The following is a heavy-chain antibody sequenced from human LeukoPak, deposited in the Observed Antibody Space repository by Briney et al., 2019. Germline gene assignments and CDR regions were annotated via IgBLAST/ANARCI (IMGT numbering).Heavy chain of an antibody. CDR1: GFTVSRYA. J-gene: IGHJ4*02. D-gene: IGHD3-22*01. V-gene: IGHV3-23*01. CDR2: ISGSGGST. CDR3: ATERHDSSGYYYRALFY. Sequence: QPGRSLRLSCAASGFTVSRYAMSWVRQAPGKGLEWVSSISGSGGSTYYADSVKGRFTISRDNPKNTLYLQMNSLRAEDTAVYYCATERHDSSGYYYRALFYWGQGTLVTVSS.